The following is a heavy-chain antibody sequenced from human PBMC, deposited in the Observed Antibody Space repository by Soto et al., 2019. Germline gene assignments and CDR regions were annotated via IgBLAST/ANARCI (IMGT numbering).Heavy chain of an antibody. V-gene: IGHV5-51*01. CDR3: ARSPRSSPYFDY. J-gene: IGHJ4*02. CDR2: IYPGDHET. CDR1: GDNFSNFW. D-gene: IGHD6-13*01. Sequence: PGVFLKISCKVAGDNFSNFWSVLVRQLPGKGLEWMGIIYPGDHETRYSPSFHGKVTISADKSINTAYLQWNSLEASDTAVYFCARSPRSSPYFDYWGQGDRVTVSA.